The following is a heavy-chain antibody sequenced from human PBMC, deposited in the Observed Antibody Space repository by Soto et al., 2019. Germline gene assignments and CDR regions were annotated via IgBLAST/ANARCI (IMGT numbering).Heavy chain of an antibody. D-gene: IGHD2-21*01. V-gene: IGHV4-30-4*01. J-gene: IGHJ3*02. Sequence: SETLSLTCTVSGGSISSGDYYWSWIRQPPGKGLEWIGYIYYSGSTYYNPSLKSRVTISVDTSKNQFSLKLSSVTAADTAVYYCARMVIANDAFDIWGQGTRVTVSS. CDR2: IYYSGST. CDR1: GGSISSGDYY. CDR3: ARMVIANDAFDI.